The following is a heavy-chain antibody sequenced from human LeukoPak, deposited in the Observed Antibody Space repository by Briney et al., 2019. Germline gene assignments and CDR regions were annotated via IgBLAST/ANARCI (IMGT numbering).Heavy chain of an antibody. D-gene: IGHD3-10*01. V-gene: IGHV4-34*01. CDR1: GGSFSGYY. CDR3: ARRITMVRGVIFPTDV. Sequence: SETLSLTCAVYGGSFSGYYWSWIRQPPGKGLEWIGSIYYSGSTYYNPSLKSRVTISVDTSKNQFSLKLSSVTAADTAVYYCARRITMVRGVIFPTDVWGKGTTVTISS. CDR2: IYYSGST. J-gene: IGHJ6*04.